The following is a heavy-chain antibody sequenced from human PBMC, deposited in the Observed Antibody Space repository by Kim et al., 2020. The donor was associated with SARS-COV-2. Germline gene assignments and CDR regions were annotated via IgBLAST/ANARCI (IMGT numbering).Heavy chain of an antibody. D-gene: IGHD2-2*01. V-gene: IGHV4-59*01. CDR3: ARESYCSSTSCPFDY. J-gene: IGHJ4*02. Sequence: SETLSLTCTVSGGSISSYYWSWIRQPPGKGLEWIGYIYYSGSTNYNPSLKSRVTISVDTSKNQFSLKLSSVTAADTAVYYCARESYCSSTSCPFDYWGQGTLVTVSS. CDR2: IYYSGST. CDR1: GGSISSYY.